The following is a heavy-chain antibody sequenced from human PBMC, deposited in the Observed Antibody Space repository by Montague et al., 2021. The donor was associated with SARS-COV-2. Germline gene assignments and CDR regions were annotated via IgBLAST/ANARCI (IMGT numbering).Heavy chain of an antibody. CDR3: AKEREVVRADRNLVALDL. CDR2: INHSGTA. CDR1: GGSFSVYY. Sequence: SETLSLTCAVYGGSFSVYYWSWLRQSPRSGLEWIGDINHSGTANYNPSLKSRVSISVDTSKNQFTLKLTSVTAADTAMYYCAKEREVVRADRNLVALDLWGQGTMVTVSS. V-gene: IGHV4-34*01. J-gene: IGHJ3*01. D-gene: IGHD4-23*01.